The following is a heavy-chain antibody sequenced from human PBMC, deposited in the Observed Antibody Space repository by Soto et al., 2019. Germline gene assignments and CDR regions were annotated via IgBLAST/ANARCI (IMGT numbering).Heavy chain of an antibody. Sequence: SETLSLTCTVSGGSISSGDYYWSWIRQPPGKGLEWIGYIYYSGSTYYNPSLKSRVTISVDTSKNQFSLKLSSVTAADTAVYYCARDGGSTSGFDYWGQGTLVTVS. D-gene: IGHD2-2*01. CDR1: GGSISSGDYY. V-gene: IGHV4-30-4*01. CDR3: ARDGGSTSGFDY. J-gene: IGHJ4*02. CDR2: IYYSGST.